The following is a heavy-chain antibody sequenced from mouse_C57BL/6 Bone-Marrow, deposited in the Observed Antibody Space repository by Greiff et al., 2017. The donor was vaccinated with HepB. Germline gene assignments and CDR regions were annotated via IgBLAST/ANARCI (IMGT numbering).Heavy chain of an antibody. V-gene: IGHV1-55*01. D-gene: IGHD1-1*01. CDR2: IYPGSGST. CDR1: GYTFTSYW. J-gene: IGHJ1*03. CDR3: ARGYYGSSFYWYFDV. Sequence: QVQLQPPGAELVKPGASVKMSCKASGYTFTSYWITWVKPRPGQGLEWIGDIYPGSGSTNYNEKFKSKATLTVDTSSSTAYMQLSSLTSEDSAVYYCARGYYGSSFYWYFDVWGTGTTVTVSS.